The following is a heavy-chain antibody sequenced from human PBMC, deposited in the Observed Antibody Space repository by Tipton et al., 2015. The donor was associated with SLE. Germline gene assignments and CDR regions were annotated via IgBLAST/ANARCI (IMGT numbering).Heavy chain of an antibody. J-gene: IGHJ4*02. Sequence: TLSLTCTVSGGSISSGGYYWSWIRQHPGKGLEWIGYIYYSGSTYYNPSLKSRVTISVDTSKNQFSLKLSSVTVADTAVYYCASYSSSYFDYWGQGTLVTVSS. V-gene: IGHV4-31*03. CDR1: GGSISSGGYY. D-gene: IGHD6-6*01. CDR3: ASYSSSYFDY. CDR2: IYYSGST.